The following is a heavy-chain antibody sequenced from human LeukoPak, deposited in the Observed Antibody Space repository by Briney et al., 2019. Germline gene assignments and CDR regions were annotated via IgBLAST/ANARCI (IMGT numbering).Heavy chain of an antibody. CDR3: ARETVMDHKSFDY. CDR1: GGTFSSYA. D-gene: IGHD5-18*01. J-gene: IGHJ4*02. Sequence: SVKVSCKASGGTFSSYAISWVRQAPGQGLEWMGGIIPIFGTANYAQKFQGRVTITADESTSTAYMELSSLRSEDTAVYYCARETVMDHKSFDYWGQGTLVTVSS. V-gene: IGHV1-69*13. CDR2: IIPIFGTA.